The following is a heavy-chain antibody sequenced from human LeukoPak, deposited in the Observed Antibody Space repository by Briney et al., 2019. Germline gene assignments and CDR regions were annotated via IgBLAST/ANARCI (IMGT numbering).Heavy chain of an antibody. Sequence: GGSLRLSCAVSGFTFRSYWMSWVRQAPGKGLEWVANIKQDGSEIYYVDSVKGRFTISRDNSKNTLYLQMGSLRAEDMAVYYCARDRAQMASDTFDIWGQGTMVTVSS. J-gene: IGHJ3*02. CDR3: ARDRAQMASDTFDI. D-gene: IGHD5-24*01. V-gene: IGHV3-7*01. CDR2: IKQDGSEI. CDR1: GFTFRSYW.